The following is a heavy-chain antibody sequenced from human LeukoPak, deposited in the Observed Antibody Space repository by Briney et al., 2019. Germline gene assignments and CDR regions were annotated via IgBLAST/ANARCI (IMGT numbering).Heavy chain of an antibody. D-gene: IGHD1/OR15-1a*01. J-gene: IGHJ6*02. V-gene: IGHV1-2*02. Sequence: ASVKVSCKASGYTFTGYYMHWVRQAPGQGLEWMGWINPNSGDTNYAQKFQGRVTMTRDTSISTAYMELWSLRSDDTAVYYCARGPRGAAGTYYYYYGMDVWGQGTTVTVSS. CDR3: ARGPRGAAGTYYYYYGMDV. CDR2: INPNSGDT. CDR1: GYTFTGYY.